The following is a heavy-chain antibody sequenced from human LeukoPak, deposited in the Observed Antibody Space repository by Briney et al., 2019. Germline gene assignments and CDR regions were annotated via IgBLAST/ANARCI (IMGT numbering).Heavy chain of an antibody. CDR3: ARRASYYDMDV. CDR1: GGSTRTYY. J-gene: IGHJ6*02. Sequence: SDTLSLPCTVCGGSTRTYYWSWIRQPPGKALECIGYIHNSGSTNYNPSLKSRVPISVDTSKNQFSLKLSSVTAADTAVYYCARRASYYDMDVWGQGTTVTVSS. CDR2: IHNSGST. V-gene: IGHV4-59*08.